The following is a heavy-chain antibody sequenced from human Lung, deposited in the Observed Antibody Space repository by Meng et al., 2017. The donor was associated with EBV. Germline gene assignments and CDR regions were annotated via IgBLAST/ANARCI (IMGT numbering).Heavy chain of an antibody. J-gene: IGHJ4*02. CDR2: IYYSGST. Sequence: VQVQEPGAGLGEPLETLSPTCTVAGGSVSSYYWSWIRQPPGKGLEWIGYIYYSGSTNYNPSLKSRVTISVDTSKNQFSLKLSSVTAADTAVYYCARVRGWELLWGQGTLVTVSS. D-gene: IGHD1-26*01. CDR3: ARVRGWELL. V-gene: IGHV4-59*02. CDR1: GGSVSSYY.